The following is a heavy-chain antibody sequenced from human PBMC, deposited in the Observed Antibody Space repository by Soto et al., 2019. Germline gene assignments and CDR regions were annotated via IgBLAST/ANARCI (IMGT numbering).Heavy chain of an antibody. CDR2: IKQDGSEK. V-gene: IGHV3-7*03. J-gene: IGHJ5*02. CDR3: ARHSPITGTLLWFVP. D-gene: IGHD1-7*01. Sequence: GGSLRLSCAASGFTFSSYWMSWVRQAPGKGLEWVANIKQDGSEKYYVDSVKGRFTISRDNAKNSLYLQMNSLRAEDTAVYYCARHSPITGTLLWFVPWCQGTLVTVST. CDR1: GFTFSSYW.